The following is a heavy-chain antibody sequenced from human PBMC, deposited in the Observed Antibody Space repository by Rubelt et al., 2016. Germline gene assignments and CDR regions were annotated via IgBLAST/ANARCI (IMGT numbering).Heavy chain of an antibody. CDR1: GGSFSGYY. CDR2: INHSGST. D-gene: IGHD6-6*01. CDR3: ARAPKIAARQHYYYYYMDV. J-gene: IGHJ6*03. V-gene: IGHV4-34*01. Sequence: QVQLQQWGAGLLKPSETLSLTCAVYGGSFSGYYWSWIRQPPGKGLEWIGEINHSGSTNYNPSLKGRVTISVDTSKNQFSLKLSSVTAADTAVYYCARAPKIAARQHYYYYYMDVWGKGTTVTASS.